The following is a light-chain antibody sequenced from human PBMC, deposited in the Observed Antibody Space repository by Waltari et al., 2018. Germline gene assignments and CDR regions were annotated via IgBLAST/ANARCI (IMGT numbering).Light chain of an antibody. CDR3: QHLTA. J-gene: IGKJ3*01. Sequence: AIQLTQSPSSLAASVGDRVTITCRASQGISSAVAWYQQKPGKVPNLLIYDASRLERGVPSRFSGSTSGTDFTLTISSLQPEDFATYYCQHLTAFGPGTIVEVK. CDR2: DAS. CDR1: QGISSA. V-gene: IGKV1-13*02.